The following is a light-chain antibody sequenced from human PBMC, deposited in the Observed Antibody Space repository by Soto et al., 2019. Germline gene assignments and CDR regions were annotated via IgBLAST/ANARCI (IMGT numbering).Light chain of an antibody. CDR1: QSLLHSNGYNY. J-gene: IGKJ5*01. Sequence: DIVMTQSPLSLPVTPGEPASISCRSSQSLLHSNGYNYLDWYLQKPGQSPQLLIYLGSNRASGVPDRFSGSGLGTHFTLKISRVEAEDVGVYYCMQALPTLTFGQGTRLE. V-gene: IGKV2-28*01. CDR3: MQALPTLT. CDR2: LGS.